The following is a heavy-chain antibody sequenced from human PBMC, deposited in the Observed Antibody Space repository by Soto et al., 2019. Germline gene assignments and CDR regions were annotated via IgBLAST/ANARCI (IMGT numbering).Heavy chain of an antibody. Sequence: QVQLVESGGGVVQPGRSLRLSCAASGFTFSSYAMHWVRQAPGKGLEWVAVISYDGSNKYYADSVKGRFTISRDNSKNTLYLQMNSLRAEDTAVYYWARDRRELLFCAFDIWGQGTMVTVSS. CDR3: ARDRRELLFCAFDI. D-gene: IGHD1-26*01. J-gene: IGHJ3*02. CDR1: GFTFSSYA. V-gene: IGHV3-30-3*01. CDR2: ISYDGSNK.